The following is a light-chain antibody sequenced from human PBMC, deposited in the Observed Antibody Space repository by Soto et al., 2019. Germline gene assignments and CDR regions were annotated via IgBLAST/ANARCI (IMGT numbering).Light chain of an antibody. CDR2: DVS. Sequence: QSALTQPASVSGSPGQSITISCTGTSSDVGTYNYVSWYQQHPGKAPKLMIYDVSYRPSGVSVRFSGSKSGNTASLTISGLQAEDEADYYCSSYTSSSTSVVFGGGTKLTVL. J-gene: IGLJ2*01. V-gene: IGLV2-14*01. CDR1: SSDVGTYNY. CDR3: SSYTSSSTSVV.